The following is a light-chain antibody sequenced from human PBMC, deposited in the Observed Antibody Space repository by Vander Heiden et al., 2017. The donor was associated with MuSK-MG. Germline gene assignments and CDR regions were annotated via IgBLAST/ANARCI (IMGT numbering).Light chain of an antibody. CDR2: AAS. CDR3: QQSYYSTCT. Sequence: DIQMTQPLSSLSASVGDRVTITRRASQSSSSKRNRQQQKPGKAPQLLIYAASSLQDGVPSKFSSGGSGADFTLPISSMRPDDFAASYCQQSYYSTCTFGQGTKVEIK. V-gene: IGKV1-39*01. J-gene: IGKJ1*01. CDR1: QSSSSK.